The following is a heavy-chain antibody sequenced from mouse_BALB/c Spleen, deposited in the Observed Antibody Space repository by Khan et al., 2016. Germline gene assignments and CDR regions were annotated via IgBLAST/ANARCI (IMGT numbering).Heavy chain of an antibody. Sequence: EVQLQESGGGLVKPGGSLKLSCAASGFTFRNYAMSWVRQTPETRLEWVASISTGDSTYYGDSVKGRVTISRDNARNILYLQMSSLRSEDTAMFYCAREDYGNYGDYFDYWGQGTTLTVSS. D-gene: IGHD2-1*01. CDR1: GFTFRNYA. CDR3: AREDYGNYGDYFDY. V-gene: IGHV5-6-5*01. J-gene: IGHJ2*01. CDR2: ISTGDST.